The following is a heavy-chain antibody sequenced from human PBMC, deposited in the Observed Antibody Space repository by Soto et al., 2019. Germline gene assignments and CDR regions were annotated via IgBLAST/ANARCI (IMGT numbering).Heavy chain of an antibody. D-gene: IGHD3-22*01. Sequence: QVYLVQSGAEVKKPGSSVKVSCKALRGTFTNYAFSWVRQAPGQGLEWMGGSMPFFGSGNYAQKFQGRIHSTADESTSSVYLELTSLRSEDTAVYYCARDRAGYYSHFVYWGQGTLVTVSS. CDR1: RGTFTNYA. J-gene: IGHJ4*02. V-gene: IGHV1-69*01. CDR2: SMPFFGSG. CDR3: ARDRAGYYSHFVY.